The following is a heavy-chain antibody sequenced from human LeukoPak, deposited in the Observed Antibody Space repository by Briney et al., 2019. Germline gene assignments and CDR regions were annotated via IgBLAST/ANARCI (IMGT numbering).Heavy chain of an antibody. CDR1: GFTFSSYS. CDR3: AKDDHYGYSYGHFDY. J-gene: IGHJ4*02. Sequence: PGGSLRLSCAASGFTFSSYSMNWVRQAPGKGLEWVSSISSSSSYIYYADSVKGRFTISRDNAKNSLYLQMNSLRAEDTAVYYCAKDDHYGYSYGHFDYWGQGTLVTVSS. D-gene: IGHD5-18*01. V-gene: IGHV3-21*04. CDR2: ISSSSSYI.